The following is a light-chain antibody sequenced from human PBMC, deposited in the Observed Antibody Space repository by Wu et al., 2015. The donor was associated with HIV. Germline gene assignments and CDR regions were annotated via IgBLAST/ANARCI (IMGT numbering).Light chain of an antibody. CDR1: QAISSA. CDR2: DAS. V-gene: IGKV1-13*02. J-gene: IGKJ5*01. CDR3: QQANSFPPP. Sequence: AIQLTQSPSSLSASVGDRVTITCRASQAISSALVWYQQKPGEAPKVLIYDASSLESGVPSRFSGSGSGTDFTLTISSLQPEDFATYYCQQANSFPPPFGQGTRLEIK.